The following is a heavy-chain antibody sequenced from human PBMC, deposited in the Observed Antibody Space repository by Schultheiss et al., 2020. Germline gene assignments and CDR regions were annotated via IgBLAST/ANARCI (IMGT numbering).Heavy chain of an antibody. CDR3: AKDISGDYPFDY. CDR1: GFTVSSNY. Sequence: GGSLRLSCAASGFTVSSNYMSWVRQAPGKGLEWVSVIYSGGSTYYADSVKGRFTISRDNAKNSLYLQMNSLRAEDTALYYCAKDISGDYPFDYWGQGTLVTFSS. V-gene: IGHV3-53*05. J-gene: IGHJ4*02. CDR2: IYSGGST. D-gene: IGHD4-17*01.